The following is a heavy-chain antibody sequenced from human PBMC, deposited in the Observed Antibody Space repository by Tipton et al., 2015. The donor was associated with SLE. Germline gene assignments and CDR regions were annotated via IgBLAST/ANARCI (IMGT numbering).Heavy chain of an antibody. CDR1: GDSVGTNY. V-gene: IGHV4-4*07. CDR3: AADAFDI. Sequence: TLSLTCTVSGDSVGTNYWNWIRQPAGKGLEWIGRLYGSGSPPHYNPSLEGRVTVSLDTSKNQFSLKLTSVTAADTAVYYCAADAFDIWGQGTMVTVSS. CDR2: LYGSGSP. J-gene: IGHJ3*02.